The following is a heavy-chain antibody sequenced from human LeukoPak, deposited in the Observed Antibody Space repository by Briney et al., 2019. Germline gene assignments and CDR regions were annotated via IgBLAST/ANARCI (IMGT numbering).Heavy chain of an antibody. J-gene: IGHJ4*02. Sequence: ASVKISCKASGYTFTSYGISWVRHAPGQGLEWMGWISAYNGNTNYAQKLQGRVTMTTDTSTSTAYMELRSLRSDDTAVYYCARVREYYYDSSGYPDHRGQGTLVTVSS. V-gene: IGHV1-18*01. CDR2: ISAYNGNT. CDR3: ARVREYYYDSSGYPDH. CDR1: GYTFTSYG. D-gene: IGHD3-22*01.